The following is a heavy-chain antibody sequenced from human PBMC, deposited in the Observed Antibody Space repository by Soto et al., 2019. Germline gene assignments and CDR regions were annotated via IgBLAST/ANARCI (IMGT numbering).Heavy chain of an antibody. D-gene: IGHD6-19*01. J-gene: IGHJ4*02. Sequence: PSETRSLTCAVYGESFSGYIWTWIRQTPGKGLQWIEQINHSGSASYNPSLKSRVTISVHTSNSQFSLELSSVTAADTAVYYCARGLITGSHYSGGWYYFDSWGQGTQVTVS. CDR3: ARGLITGSHYSGGWYYFDS. CDR1: GESFSGYI. V-gene: IGHV4-34*01. CDR2: INHSGSA.